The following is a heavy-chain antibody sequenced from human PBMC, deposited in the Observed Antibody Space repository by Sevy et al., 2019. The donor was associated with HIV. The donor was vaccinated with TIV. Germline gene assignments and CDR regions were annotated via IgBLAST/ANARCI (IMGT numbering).Heavy chain of an antibody. V-gene: IGHV3-7*01. CDR1: GFGFSNYD. CDR3: ARDPDILSGYPSHYFDY. Sequence: GGSLRLSCPASGFGFSNYDMHWVRQAPGKGLEWVANIKEDGSQKNYLESVKGRFTISRDNAKNLLYLQMNNLRADDTAVYYCARDPDILSGYPSHYFDYWGQGTLVTVSS. D-gene: IGHD3-9*01. J-gene: IGHJ4*02. CDR2: IKEDGSQK.